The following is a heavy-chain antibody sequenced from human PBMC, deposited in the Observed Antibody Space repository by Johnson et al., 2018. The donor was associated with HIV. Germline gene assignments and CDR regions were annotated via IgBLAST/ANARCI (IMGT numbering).Heavy chain of an antibody. CDR2: ISYDGSNE. J-gene: IGHJ3*02. V-gene: IGHV3-30*19. CDR1: GFTFSNYG. Sequence: QVQLVESGGGVVQPGGSLRLSCAASGFTFSNYGMHWVRQAPGKGLEWVAVISYDGSNEYYADSVKGRFTISRDNAKNSLYLQMNSLRAEDTAVYYCARDQSEVDAFDIWGQGTMVTVSS. CDR3: ARDQSEVDAFDI.